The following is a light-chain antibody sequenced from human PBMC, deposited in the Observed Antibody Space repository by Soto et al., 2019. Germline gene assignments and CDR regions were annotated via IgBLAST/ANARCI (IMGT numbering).Light chain of an antibody. Sequence: SYELTQPPSVSVAPGLTARITCGGNNVGSKSVHWYQQKPGQAPVLVVCDDTDRPSGIPERFSGSNSGNTATLTISRVEAGDDAEYYCQVWDSRGDHNVFGPGTKLTVL. CDR3: QVWDSRGDHNV. V-gene: IGLV3-21*02. J-gene: IGLJ1*01. CDR2: DDT. CDR1: NVGSKS.